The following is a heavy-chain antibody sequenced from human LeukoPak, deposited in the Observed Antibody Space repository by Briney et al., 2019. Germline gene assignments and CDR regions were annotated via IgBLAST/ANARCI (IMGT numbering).Heavy chain of an antibody. V-gene: IGHV3-30*02. CDR2: IRYDGSNK. CDR1: GFTFRHYD. D-gene: IGHD3-10*01. Sequence: GGSLRLSCVASGFTFRHYDMSWVRQAPGKGLEWVAFIRYDGSNKYYADSVKGRFTISRDNSKNTLYLQMNSLRAEDTAVYYCAKDSRRGAASDYMDVWGKGTTVTISS. CDR3: AKDSRRGAASDYMDV. J-gene: IGHJ6*03.